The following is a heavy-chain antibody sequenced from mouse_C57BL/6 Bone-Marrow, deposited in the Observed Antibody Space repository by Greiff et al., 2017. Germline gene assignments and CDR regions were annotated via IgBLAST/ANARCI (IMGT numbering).Heavy chain of an antibody. Sequence: QVQLKQPGAELVMPGASVKLSCKASGYTFTSYWMHWVKQRPGQGLEWIGEIDPSDSYTNYNQKFKGKSTLTVDKSSSTAYMQVSSLTSEDSAVYYCASQYYGSPYYYAMDYWGQGTSVTVSS. D-gene: IGHD1-1*01. V-gene: IGHV1-69*01. CDR1: GYTFTSYW. CDR2: IDPSDSYT. J-gene: IGHJ4*01. CDR3: ASQYYGSPYYYAMDY.